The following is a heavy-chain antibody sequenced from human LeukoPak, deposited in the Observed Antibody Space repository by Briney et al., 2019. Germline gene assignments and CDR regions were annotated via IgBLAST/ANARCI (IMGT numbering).Heavy chain of an antibody. Sequence: PSETLFLTCTVSGGSIGTFYWSWIRQPPGKGLEWIGYVYYSGTTNYNPSLKSRLSMSVDTSKNQFSLNLSSVTAADTGVYFCARVDYGTATNWFDPWGQGILVTVSS. CDR1: GGSIGTFY. CDR3: ARVDYGTATNWFDP. V-gene: IGHV4-59*01. J-gene: IGHJ5*02. D-gene: IGHD4/OR15-4a*01. CDR2: VYYSGTT.